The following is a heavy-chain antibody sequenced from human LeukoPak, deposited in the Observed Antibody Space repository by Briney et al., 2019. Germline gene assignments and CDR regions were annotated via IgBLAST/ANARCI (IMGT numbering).Heavy chain of an antibody. CDR1: GLTFSTYA. J-gene: IGHJ4*02. D-gene: IGHD5-24*01. CDR3: AKDRGY. Sequence: GGSLRLSCAASGLTFSTYAMTWVRQAPGRGLEWVSAISGSGGSTYYAASVKGRLTISRDNSKNTLYLQMNSLRAEDTAVYYCAKDRGYWGQGTLVTVSS. CDR2: ISGSGGST. V-gene: IGHV3-23*01.